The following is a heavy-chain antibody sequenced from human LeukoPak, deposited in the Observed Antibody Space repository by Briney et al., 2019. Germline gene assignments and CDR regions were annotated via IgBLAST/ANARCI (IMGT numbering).Heavy chain of an antibody. Sequence: SVKVSCKASGGTFSSYAISWVRQAPGQGLEWMGRIIPIFGTANYAQKFQGRVTITPDESTSTAYMELSSLRSEDTAVYYCATPAAYCGGDCYAYFDYWGQGTLVTVSS. CDR2: IIPIFGTA. V-gene: IGHV1-69*15. D-gene: IGHD2-21*02. CDR1: GGTFSSYA. CDR3: ATPAAYCGGDCYAYFDY. J-gene: IGHJ4*02.